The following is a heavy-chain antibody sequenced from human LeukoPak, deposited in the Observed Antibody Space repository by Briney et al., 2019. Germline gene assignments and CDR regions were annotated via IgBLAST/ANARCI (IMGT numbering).Heavy chain of an antibody. D-gene: IGHD6-6*01. CDR3: ARGWRINSSGGFVDP. CDR1: AYRHIDYY. CDR2: ISPNSGGT. V-gene: IGHV1-2*02. J-gene: IGHJ5*02. Sequence: GASVTVSFMASAYRHIDYYLHWVRQAPGQGLQWMGWISPNSGGTNYAQKFQGRVTMTRDTSISTVYMEINRLTSDDTAVYYCARGWRINSSGGFVDPWGQGTLVTVSS.